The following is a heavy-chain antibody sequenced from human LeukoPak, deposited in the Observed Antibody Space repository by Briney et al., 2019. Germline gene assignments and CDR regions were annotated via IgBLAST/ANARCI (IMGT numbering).Heavy chain of an antibody. D-gene: IGHD3-22*01. Sequence: SETLSLTCTVSGGSISSSSYYWGWIRQPPGKGLEWIGSIYYSGSTYYNPSLKSRVTISVDTSKNQFSLKLSSVTAADTAVYYCARESYYYDSSGYYGGDYFDYWGQGTLVTVSS. CDR3: ARESYYYDSSGYYGGDYFDY. J-gene: IGHJ4*02. V-gene: IGHV4-39*02. CDR2: IYYSGST. CDR1: GGSISSSSYY.